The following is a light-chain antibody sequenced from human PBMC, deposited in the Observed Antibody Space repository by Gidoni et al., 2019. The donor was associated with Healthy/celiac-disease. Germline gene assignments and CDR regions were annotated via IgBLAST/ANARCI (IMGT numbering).Light chain of an antibody. V-gene: IGKV1D-13*01. CDR3: QQCNNYLT. CDR2: DAS. CDR1: QGISSA. J-gene: IGKJ3*01. Sequence: AIQLTQSPSSLSASVGDRVTITCRASQGISSALAWYQQTPGKAPKLLIYDASSLESGVPSRFRGSGSGTDFTLTISSLQPEDFATYYCQQCNNYLTFGPGTKVDIK.